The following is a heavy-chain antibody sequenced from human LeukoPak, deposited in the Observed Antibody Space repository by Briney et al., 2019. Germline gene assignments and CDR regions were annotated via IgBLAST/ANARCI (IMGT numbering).Heavy chain of an antibody. V-gene: IGHV1-18*01. CDR3: ARASHCSGGSCYDGKAAFDI. J-gene: IGHJ3*02. Sequence: ASVKVSCKASGYTFTSYGISWVRQAPGQGVEWMGWISAYNGNTNYAQKLQGRVTMTTDTSTSTAYMELRSLRSDDTAVYYCARASHCSGGSCYDGKAAFDIWGQGTMVTVSS. D-gene: IGHD2-15*01. CDR1: GYTFTSYG. CDR2: ISAYNGNT.